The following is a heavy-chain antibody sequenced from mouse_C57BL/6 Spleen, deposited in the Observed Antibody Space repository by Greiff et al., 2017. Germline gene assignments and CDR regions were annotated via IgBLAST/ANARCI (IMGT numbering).Heavy chain of an antibody. Sequence: VKLQESGPGLVAPSQSLSIPCTVSGFSFTSYGVHWVRQPPGKGLEWLVVIWSDGSTNYNSALKSRLSISKDNSKNQVFLKMNSLQTDDTAMYYCARLQGDGYCFAYWGQGTLVTVSA. V-gene: IGHV2-6*03. CDR2: IWSDGST. J-gene: IGHJ3*01. D-gene: IGHD2-3*01. CDR3: ARLQGDGYCFAY. CDR1: GFSFTSYG.